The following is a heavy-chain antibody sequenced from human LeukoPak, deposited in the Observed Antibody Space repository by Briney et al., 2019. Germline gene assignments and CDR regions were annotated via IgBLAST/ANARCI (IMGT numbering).Heavy chain of an antibody. J-gene: IGHJ4*02. Sequence: PGGSLRLSCAASGFTFSSYAMSWVRQAPGKGLEWVSAISGSGGSTYYADSVKGRFTISRDNSKNTLYLQMNSLRAEDTAVYYCAKDRSALRYFDWLFHFDYWGQGTLVTV. CDR2: ISGSGGST. CDR1: GFTFSSYA. D-gene: IGHD3-9*01. CDR3: AKDRSALRYFDWLFHFDY. V-gene: IGHV3-23*01.